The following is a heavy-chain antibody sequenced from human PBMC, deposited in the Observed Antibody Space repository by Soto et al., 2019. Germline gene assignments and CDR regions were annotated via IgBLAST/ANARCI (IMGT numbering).Heavy chain of an antibody. Sequence: PGGSLRLSCAASGFTFSNAWMNWVRQAPGKGLEWVGRIKSKTDGGTTDYAAHVKGRYTISRDDSKNTLYLQMNSLKTEDTAVYYCTTGGIAARPYYYYGMDVWGQGTTVTVSS. J-gene: IGHJ6*02. CDR2: IKSKTDGGTT. CDR1: GFTFSNAW. CDR3: TTGGIAARPYYYYGMDV. V-gene: IGHV3-15*07. D-gene: IGHD6-6*01.